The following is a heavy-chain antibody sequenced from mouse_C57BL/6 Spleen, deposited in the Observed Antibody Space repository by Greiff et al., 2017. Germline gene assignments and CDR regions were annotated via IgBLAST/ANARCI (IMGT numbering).Heavy chain of an antibody. CDR1: GFSLTSYG. CDR3: ARKGGSGTWGYFDV. Sequence: QVQLQQSGPGLVQPSQSLSITCTVSGFSLTSYGVHWVRQSPGKGLEWLGVLWSGGSTDSNAAFISRLSISKDNSKSQVFFKMNSLQADDTAIYYCARKGGSGTWGYFDVWGTGTTVTGSS. V-gene: IGHV2-2*01. J-gene: IGHJ1*03. D-gene: IGHD4-1*01. CDR2: LWSGGST.